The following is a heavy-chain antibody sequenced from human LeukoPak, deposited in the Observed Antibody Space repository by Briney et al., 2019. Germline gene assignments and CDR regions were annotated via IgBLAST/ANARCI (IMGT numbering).Heavy chain of an antibody. V-gene: IGHV3-21*01. CDR1: GFTFSSYS. CDR3: ARQGYYDFWSGYPSFFDY. CDR2: ISSSSSYI. D-gene: IGHD3-3*01. J-gene: IGHJ4*02. Sequence: GGSLRLSCAASGFTFSSYSMNWVRQAPGKGLEWVSSISSSSSYIYYADSVKGRFTISRDNAKNSLYLQMNSLRAEDTAVYYCARQGYYDFWSGYPSFFDYWGQGTLVTVSS.